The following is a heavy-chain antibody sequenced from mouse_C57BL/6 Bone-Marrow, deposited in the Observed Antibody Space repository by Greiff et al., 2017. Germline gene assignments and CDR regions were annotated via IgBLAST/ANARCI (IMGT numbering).Heavy chain of an antibody. Sequence: VKLVESGPGLVQPSQSLSITCTVSGFSLTSYGLHWVRQSPGKGLEWLGVIWRGGSTDYNAAFMSRLSITKDNTTSQDFCKMNSLQTDDTDIYYCARFAYWGQGTLVTVSA. V-gene: IGHV2-5*01. CDR2: IWRGGST. CDR1: GFSLTSYG. CDR3: ARFAY. J-gene: IGHJ3*01.